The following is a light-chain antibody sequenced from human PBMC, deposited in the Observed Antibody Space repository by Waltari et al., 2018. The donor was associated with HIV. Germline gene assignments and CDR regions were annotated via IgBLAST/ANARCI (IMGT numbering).Light chain of an antibody. Sequence: QSALTQSASVSGSPGQSITIPCTGTSTNIGSYNLVSWYQQHPGKAPKVIIYEVNKRPSGVSNRCSGSTSGSTSSLTISGLQAEDEADYYCCSYAGSSNVVFGGGTKLTVL. V-gene: IGLV2-23*02. CDR2: EVN. CDR3: CSYAGSSNVV. J-gene: IGLJ2*01. CDR1: STNIGSYNL.